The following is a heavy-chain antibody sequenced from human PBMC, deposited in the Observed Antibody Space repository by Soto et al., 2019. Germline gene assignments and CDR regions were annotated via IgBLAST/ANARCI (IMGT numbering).Heavy chain of an antibody. Sequence: PGESLKISCKASGYTFTSYWIGWVRQMPEKGLEWMGIIYPGDSDTRYSPSFQGQVTISVDKSISTAYLQWSRLKASDSAIYYCARPYCGGGSCYSDAFDVWGQGTMVTVSS. CDR1: GYTFTSYW. V-gene: IGHV5-51*01. CDR2: IYPGDSDT. CDR3: ARPYCGGGSCYSDAFDV. D-gene: IGHD2-15*01. J-gene: IGHJ3*01.